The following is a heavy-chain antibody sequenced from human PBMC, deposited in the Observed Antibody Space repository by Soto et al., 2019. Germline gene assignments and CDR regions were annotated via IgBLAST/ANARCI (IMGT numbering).Heavy chain of an antibody. CDR3: ARDSGSYFYYYYGMDV. Sequence: QVQLVQSGAEVKKPGASVKVSCKASGYTFTSYGISWVRQAPGQGLEWMRWISAYNGNTNYAQKLQGRVTMTTDTSTSTAYMELRSLRSDDTAVYYCARDSGSYFYYYYGMDVWGQGTTVTVSS. CDR2: ISAYNGNT. J-gene: IGHJ6*02. V-gene: IGHV1-18*04. CDR1: GYTFTSYG. D-gene: IGHD1-26*01.